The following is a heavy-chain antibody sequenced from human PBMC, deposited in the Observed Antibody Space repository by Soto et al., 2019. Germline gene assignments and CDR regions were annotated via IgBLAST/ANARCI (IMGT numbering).Heavy chain of an antibody. V-gene: IGHV3-23*01. CDR2: ISGSGGST. CDR1: GFTFSSYA. Sequence: PGGSLRLSCAASGFTFSSYAMSWVRQAPGKGLEWVSAISGSGGSTYYADSVKGRFTISRDNSKNTLYLQMNSLRAEDTAVYYCAARDYDILTGYYFPFDYWGQGTLVTVSS. CDR3: AARDYDILTGYYFPFDY. D-gene: IGHD3-9*01. J-gene: IGHJ4*02.